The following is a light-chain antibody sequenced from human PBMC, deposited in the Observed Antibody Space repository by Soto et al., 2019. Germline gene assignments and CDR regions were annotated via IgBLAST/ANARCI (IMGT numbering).Light chain of an antibody. Sequence: QSVLTQPPSVSAAPGQKVTISCSGSSSNIGNNYVSCYQHLPGTAPKLLMYENNKRPSGIPDRFSGSKSGTSATLGITGLQTGDEADYYCGTWDSSLSAVVFGGGTKLTVL. J-gene: IGLJ2*01. CDR3: GTWDSSLSAVV. CDR1: SSNIGNNY. V-gene: IGLV1-51*02. CDR2: ENN.